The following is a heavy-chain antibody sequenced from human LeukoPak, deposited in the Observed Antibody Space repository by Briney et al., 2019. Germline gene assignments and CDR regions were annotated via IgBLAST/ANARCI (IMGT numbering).Heavy chain of an antibody. Sequence: GGSLTLSCAASGFTVSSNYMSWVRQAPGKGLEWVSVIYSGGSTYYADSVKGRFTISRDNSKNTLYLQMNSLRAEDTAVYYCARDSYYDSSGYYYTWGQGTLVTVSS. CDR2: IYSGGST. J-gene: IGHJ4*02. CDR3: ARDSYYDSSGYYYT. V-gene: IGHV3-53*01. CDR1: GFTVSSNY. D-gene: IGHD3-22*01.